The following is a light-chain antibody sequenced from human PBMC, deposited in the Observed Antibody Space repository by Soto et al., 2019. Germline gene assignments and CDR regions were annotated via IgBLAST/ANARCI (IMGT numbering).Light chain of an antibody. CDR3: QQYGSSPRA. CDR1: QSVSSSH. CDR2: GAS. J-gene: IGKJ1*01. V-gene: IGKV3-20*01. Sequence: EIVLTQSPGTLSLSPGESATLSCRASQSVSSSHLAWYQQIPGQAPRLLIYGASNRATGIPDRFSGSGSGTDFTLTISRLEPEDFAVYYCQQYGSSPRAFGQGTKVEIK.